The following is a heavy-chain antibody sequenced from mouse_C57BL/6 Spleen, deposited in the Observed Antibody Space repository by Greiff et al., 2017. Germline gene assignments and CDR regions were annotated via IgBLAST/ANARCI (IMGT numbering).Heavy chain of an antibody. V-gene: IGHV1-5*01. CDR1: GYTFTSYC. D-gene: IGHD2-3*01. CDR3: TREGGMMVTTHFDY. Sequence: VQLQQSGTVLARPGASVKMSCKTSGYTFTSYCMHWVKQRPGQGLEWIGAIYPGNSDTCYNQKFKGKDKLTAVPSASAAFMELSSLTNEDSAVYYCTREGGMMVTTHFDYWGQGTTLTVSS. CDR2: IYPGNSDT. J-gene: IGHJ2*01.